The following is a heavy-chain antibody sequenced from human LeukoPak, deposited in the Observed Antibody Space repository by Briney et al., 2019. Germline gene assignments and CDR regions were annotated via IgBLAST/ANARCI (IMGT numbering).Heavy chain of an antibody. CDR3: ARGGEYSSSWVRYYFDY. Sequence: WGSLTLSCAASGFTVSSNYMSWVRQAPGKGLEWVSVIYSGGSTYYADSVNGRFTISRHNSKNTLYLQMNSLRAEDTAVYYCARGGEYSSSWVRYYFDYWGQGTLLTVSS. D-gene: IGHD6-6*01. J-gene: IGHJ4*02. CDR2: IYSGGST. V-gene: IGHV3-53*04. CDR1: GFTVSSNY.